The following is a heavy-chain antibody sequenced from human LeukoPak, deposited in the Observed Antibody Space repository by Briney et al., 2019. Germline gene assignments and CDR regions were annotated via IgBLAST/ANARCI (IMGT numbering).Heavy chain of an antibody. D-gene: IGHD1-26*01. CDR3: ARDGLSAVGATSVYFDY. J-gene: IGHJ4*02. V-gene: IGHV4-4*07. CDR2: IYTSGST. CDR1: GGSISSYY. Sequence: PSETRSLTCTVSGGSISSYYWSWIRQPAGKGLGWIGRIYTSGSTNYNPSLKSRVTMSVDTSKNQFSLKLSSVTAADTAVYYCARDGLSAVGATSVYFDYWGQGTLVTVSS.